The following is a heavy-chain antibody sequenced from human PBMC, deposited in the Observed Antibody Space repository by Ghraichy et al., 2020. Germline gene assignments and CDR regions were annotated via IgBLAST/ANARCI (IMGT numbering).Heavy chain of an antibody. V-gene: IGHV4-4*07. Sequence: SETLSLTCTVSGGSISSYYWSWIRQPAGKGLEWIGRIYTSGSTNYNPSLKSRVTMSVDTSKNQFSLKLSSVTAADTAVYYCARSGASYYYYYMDVWGKGTTVTVSS. D-gene: IGHD2-8*02. J-gene: IGHJ6*03. CDR2: IYTSGST. CDR3: ARSGASYYYYYMDV. CDR1: GGSISSYY.